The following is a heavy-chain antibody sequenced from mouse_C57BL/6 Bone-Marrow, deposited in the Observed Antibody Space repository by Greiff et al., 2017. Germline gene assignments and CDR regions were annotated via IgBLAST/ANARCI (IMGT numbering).Heavy chain of an antibody. Sequence: EVHLVESGPGLVEPSQSLSLTCSVTGYSITSGYYWNWIRQFPGNKLEWMGYISYDGSNNYNPSLKNRISITRDTSKNQFFLKLNSVTTEDTATYYCAREGYYYAMDYWGQGTSVTVSS. CDR1: GYSITSGYY. CDR3: AREGYYYAMDY. CDR2: ISYDGSN. D-gene: IGHD2-14*01. J-gene: IGHJ4*01. V-gene: IGHV3-6*01.